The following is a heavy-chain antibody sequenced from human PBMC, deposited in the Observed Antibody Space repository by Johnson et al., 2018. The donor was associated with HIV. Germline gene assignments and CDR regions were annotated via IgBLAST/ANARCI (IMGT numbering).Heavy chain of an antibody. J-gene: IGHJ3*02. CDR1: GFTFSNAW. D-gene: IGHD6-6*01. V-gene: IGHV3-11*04. Sequence: LVESGGGLVKPGGSLRLSCAASGFTFSNAWMSWVRQAPGKGLEWVSYIGSSGSTIYYADSVKGRFPISRDNSKNTLYLQMNSLRAEDTAVYYCAIDPEYSSSYDAFDIWGQGTMVTVSS. CDR3: AIDPEYSSSYDAFDI. CDR2: IGSSGSTI.